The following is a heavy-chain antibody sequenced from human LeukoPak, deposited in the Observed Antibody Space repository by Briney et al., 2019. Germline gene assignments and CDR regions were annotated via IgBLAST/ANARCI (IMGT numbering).Heavy chain of an antibody. Sequence: ASVKVSCKXSGYTFTSYDINWVRQATGQGLEWMGWMNPNSGNTGYAQKFQGRVTMTRNTSISTAYMELSSLRSEDTAVYYCARDNGYCSGGSCFGDAFDIWGQGTMVTVSS. CDR3: ARDNGYCSGGSCFGDAFDI. V-gene: IGHV1-8*01. D-gene: IGHD2-15*01. CDR2: MNPNSGNT. CDR1: GYTFTSYD. J-gene: IGHJ3*02.